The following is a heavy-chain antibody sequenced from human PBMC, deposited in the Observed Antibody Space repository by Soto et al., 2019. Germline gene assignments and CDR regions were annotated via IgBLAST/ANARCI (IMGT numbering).Heavy chain of an antibody. CDR2: ISGSGGST. V-gene: IGHV3-23*01. CDR1: GFTFSSYA. J-gene: IGHJ4*02. D-gene: IGHD3-10*01. Sequence: PGGSLRLSCAASGFTFSSYAMSWIRQAPGKGLEWVSAISGSGGSTYYADSVKGRFTISRDNSKNTLYLQMNSLRAEDTAVYYCAKVGTLYGSGSSPDYWGQGTLVTVSS. CDR3: AKVGTLYGSGSSPDY.